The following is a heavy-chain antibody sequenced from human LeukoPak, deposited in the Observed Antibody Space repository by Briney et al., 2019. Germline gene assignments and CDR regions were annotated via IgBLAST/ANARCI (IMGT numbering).Heavy chain of an antibody. J-gene: IGHJ4*02. Sequence: PSETLSPTCTLSGDSISHYYWSWIRQSPGKGLEWIGYVYYSGSTNHNPSLKSRVTVSVDTSRNQFFLKLSSVTAADTAVYYCARGGSRYYTAYNFDYWGQGTQVTVSS. D-gene: IGHD3-3*01. CDR3: ARGGSRYYTAYNFDY. CDR2: VYYSGST. CDR1: GDSISHYY. V-gene: IGHV4-59*01.